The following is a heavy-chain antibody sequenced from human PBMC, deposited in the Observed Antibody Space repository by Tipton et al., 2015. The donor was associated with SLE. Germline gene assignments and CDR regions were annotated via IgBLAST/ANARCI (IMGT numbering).Heavy chain of an antibody. Sequence: TLSLTCAVSDDSISSGAFYWSWIRQHPGKGLEWIGYIYYSGSTFYNPSLKSRVTISVDTSKNQFSLKLTSVTAADTAVYYCATEGPHGYGAPSYWGQGTLVTVSS. CDR1: DDSISSGAFY. CDR2: IYYSGST. CDR3: ATEGPHGYGAPSY. D-gene: IGHD4/OR15-4a*01. J-gene: IGHJ4*02. V-gene: IGHV4-31*11.